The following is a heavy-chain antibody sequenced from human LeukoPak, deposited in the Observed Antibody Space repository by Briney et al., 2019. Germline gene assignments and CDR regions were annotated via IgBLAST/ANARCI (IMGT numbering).Heavy chain of an antibody. Sequence: SETLSLTCTVSGGSISSSSYYWGWIRQPPGKGLEWIGSIYYSGSTYYNPSLKSRVTISVDTSKNQFSLKLSSVTAADTAVDYCARECIYGSGSYPVNWFDPWGQGTLVTVSS. CDR2: IYYSGST. CDR1: GGSISSSSYY. D-gene: IGHD3-10*01. V-gene: IGHV4-39*07. CDR3: ARECIYGSGSYPVNWFDP. J-gene: IGHJ5*02.